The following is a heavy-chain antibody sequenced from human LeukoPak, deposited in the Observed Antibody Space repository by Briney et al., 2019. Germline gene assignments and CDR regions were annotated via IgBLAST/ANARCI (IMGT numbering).Heavy chain of an antibody. CDR3: ARHEPDNYYDSSGAFDY. D-gene: IGHD3-22*01. J-gene: IGHJ4*02. CDR1: GGSISSYY. V-gene: IGHV4-59*08. CDR2: IYYSGST. Sequence: SETLSLTCTVSGGSISSYYWSWIRQPPGKGLELIGYIYYSGSTNYNPSLKSRVTISVDTSKNQFSLKLSSVTAADTAVYYCARHEPDNYYDSSGAFDYWGQGTLVTVSS.